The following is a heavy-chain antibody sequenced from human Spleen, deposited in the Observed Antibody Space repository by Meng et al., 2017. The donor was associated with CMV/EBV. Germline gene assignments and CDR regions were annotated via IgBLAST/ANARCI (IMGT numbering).Heavy chain of an antibody. D-gene: IGHD6-13*01. Sequence: GGSLRLSCATSGFNFRIYGMHWVRQLPGKGLEWVAFIRYDEKTKYYVDSVKGRFTISRDNSKNTLYLQMNSLRAEDTAVYYCAKDREIIAPYYGMDVWGQGTTVTVSS. V-gene: IGHV3-30*02. J-gene: IGHJ6*02. CDR1: GFNFRIYG. CDR2: IRYDEKTK. CDR3: AKDREIIAPYYGMDV.